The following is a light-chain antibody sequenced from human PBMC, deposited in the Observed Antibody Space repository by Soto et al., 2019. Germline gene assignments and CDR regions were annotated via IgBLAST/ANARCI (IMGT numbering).Light chain of an antibody. CDR2: EGS. CDR1: SSDVGSYNL. CDR3: CSYAGSSTYVV. Sequence: QSALTQPASVSGSPGQSITISCTGTSSDVGSYNLVSWYQQHPGKAPKLMIYEGSKRPSGVSNRFSGSKSGNTASLTISGLQAEDEADYYCCSYAGSSTYVVFDGGTKLTVL. V-gene: IGLV2-23*01. J-gene: IGLJ2*01.